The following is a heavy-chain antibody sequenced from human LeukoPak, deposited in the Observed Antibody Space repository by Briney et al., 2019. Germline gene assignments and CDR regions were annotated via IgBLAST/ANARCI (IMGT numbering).Heavy chain of an antibody. CDR2: ISSSSSYI. D-gene: IGHD6-13*01. Sequence: NSGGSLRLSCAASGFTFSSYSMNWVRQATGKGLEWVSSISSSSSYIYYADSVKGRFTISRDNAKNSLYLQMNSLRAEDTAVYYCARDLWNPAAAGLGYYYYYYYGMDVWGQGTTVTVSS. V-gene: IGHV3-21*01. CDR3: ARDLWNPAAAGLGYYYYYYYGMDV. J-gene: IGHJ6*02. CDR1: GFTFSSYS.